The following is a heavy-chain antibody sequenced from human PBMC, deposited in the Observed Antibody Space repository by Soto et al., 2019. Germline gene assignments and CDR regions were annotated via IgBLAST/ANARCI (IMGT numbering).Heavy chain of an antibody. J-gene: IGHJ4*02. CDR2: IYYSGTT. Sequence: SETLSLTCTVSGGSISSGDYYWSWVRQHPGMGPEWIGYIYYSGTTYYNPSLKSRITISLDTSKNQFSLKLSSVTAADTAVYYCAEYGGKSFDSWGQGPLVTVSS. V-gene: IGHV4-31*03. D-gene: IGHD2-15*01. CDR3: AEYGGKSFDS. CDR1: GGSISSGDYY.